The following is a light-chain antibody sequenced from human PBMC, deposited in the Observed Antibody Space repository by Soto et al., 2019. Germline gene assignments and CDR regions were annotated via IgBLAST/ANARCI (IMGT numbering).Light chain of an antibody. J-gene: IGKJ4*01. CDR1: QSVTTY. CDR3: QQRSNWPPIIT. V-gene: IGKV3-11*01. Sequence: EIVLTQSPATLSLSPGERATLSCRASQSVTTYLAWYQQKPGQAPRLLIYDASKRATGIPARFSGSGSGTDFTLTVSILEPEDFAVYSCQQRSNWPPIITFGGGTRVEIK. CDR2: DAS.